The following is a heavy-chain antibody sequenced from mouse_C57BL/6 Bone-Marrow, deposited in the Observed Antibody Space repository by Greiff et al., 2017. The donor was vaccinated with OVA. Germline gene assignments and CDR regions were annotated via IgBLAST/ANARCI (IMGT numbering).Heavy chain of an antibody. CDR1: GFTFSDYG. V-gene: IGHV5-17*01. CDR2: ISSGSSTI. J-gene: IGHJ1*03. CDR3: ANINYWYFDV. Sequence: EVKLVESGGGLVKPGGSLKLSCAASGFTFSDYGMHWVRQAPEKGLEWVAYISSGSSTIYYADTVKGRFTISKDNAKTTLFLQMTSLTSEDTAMYYCANINYWYFDVWGTGTTVTVSS.